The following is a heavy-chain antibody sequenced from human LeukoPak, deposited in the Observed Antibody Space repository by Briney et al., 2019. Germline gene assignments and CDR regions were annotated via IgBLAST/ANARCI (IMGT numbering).Heavy chain of an antibody. J-gene: IGHJ4*02. CDR3: AKAAGVISRFFDS. Sequence: GRSLRLSCAASGFTFSSYGMHWVRQAPGKGLEWVAVISYDGSNKYYADSVKGRFTISRDNSKNTLYLQMNSLRAEDTAVYYCAKAAGVISRFFDSWGQGTLVTVSS. CDR2: ISYDGSNK. V-gene: IGHV3-30*18. CDR1: GFTFSSYG. D-gene: IGHD3-10*01.